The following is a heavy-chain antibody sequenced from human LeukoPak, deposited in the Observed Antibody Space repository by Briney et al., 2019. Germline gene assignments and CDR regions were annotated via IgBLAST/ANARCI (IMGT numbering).Heavy chain of an antibody. CDR3: AKNGDRGAYCSGGSCYPYYYYYMDV. J-gene: IGHJ6*03. Sequence: GGSLRLSCAASGFTFSSYGMHWVRQAPGKGLEWVAFIRYDGSNKYYADSVKGRFTISRDNAKNSLYLQMNSLRAEDTAIYYCAKNGDRGAYCSGGSCYPYYYYYMDVWGKGTTVTIPS. V-gene: IGHV3-30*02. CDR2: IRYDGSNK. CDR1: GFTFSSYG. D-gene: IGHD2-15*01.